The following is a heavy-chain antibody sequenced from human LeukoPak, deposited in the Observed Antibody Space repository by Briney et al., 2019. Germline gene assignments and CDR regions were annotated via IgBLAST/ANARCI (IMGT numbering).Heavy chain of an antibody. V-gene: IGHV1-2*02. CDR2: INPNSGGT. J-gene: IGHJ5*02. Sequence: GASVKVSCKASGYTFTGYYMHWVRQAPGQGLEWMGWINPNSGGTNYAQKFQGRVTMTRDTSISTAYMELSRLRSEDTAVYYCARDSITIFGVVTPTYWFDPWGQGTLVTVSS. D-gene: IGHD3-3*01. CDR3: ARDSITIFGVVTPTYWFDP. CDR1: GYTFTGYY.